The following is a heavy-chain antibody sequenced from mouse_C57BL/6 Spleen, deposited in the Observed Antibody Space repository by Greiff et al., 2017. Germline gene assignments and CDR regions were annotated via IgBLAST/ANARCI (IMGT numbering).Heavy chain of an antibody. CDR2: ISSGGSYT. J-gene: IGHJ4*01. Sequence: VQLKESGGDLVKPGGSLKLSCAASGFTFSSYGMSWVRQTPDKRLEWVATISSGGSYTYYPDSVKGRFTISRDNAKNTLYLQISSLKSEDTAMYYCARHYDYDSYYAMDYWGQGTSVTVSS. V-gene: IGHV5-6*01. D-gene: IGHD2-4*01. CDR3: ARHYDYDSYYAMDY. CDR1: GFTFSSYG.